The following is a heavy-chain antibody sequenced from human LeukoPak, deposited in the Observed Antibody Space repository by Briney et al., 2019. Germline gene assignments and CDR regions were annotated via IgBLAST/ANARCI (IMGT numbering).Heavy chain of an antibody. J-gene: IGHJ4*02. D-gene: IGHD4-17*01. CDR1: GGTFSSYA. CDR3: ARDSTTVRH. V-gene: IGHV3-7*03. CDR2: IKQDGSEK. Sequence: SCKASGGTFSSYAMHWVRQAPGKGLEWVANIKQDGSEKYYVDSVKGRFTISRDNAKNSLYLQMNSLRAEDTAVHYCARDSTTVRHWGQGTLVTVSS.